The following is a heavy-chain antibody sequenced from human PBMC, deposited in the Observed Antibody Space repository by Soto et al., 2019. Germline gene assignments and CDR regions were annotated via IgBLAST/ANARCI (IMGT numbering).Heavy chain of an antibody. CDR3: VRDSGNGWKDY. D-gene: IGHD6-19*01. CDR2: IDHSGST. J-gene: IGHJ4*02. CDR1: GGSISSTNW. V-gene: IGHV4-4*02. Sequence: QVQLQESGPGLVKPSGTLSLTCAVSGGSISSTNWWNWVRQPPGKGLEWIGEIDHSGSTNYNPSLTSRVTMSVDKPKNQCSLKLSSVTAADTAVYYCVRDSGNGWKDYWGQGTLVTVSS.